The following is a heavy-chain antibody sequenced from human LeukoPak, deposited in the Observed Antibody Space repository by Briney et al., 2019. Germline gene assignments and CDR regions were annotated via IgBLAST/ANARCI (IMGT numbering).Heavy chain of an antibody. CDR2: INPNSGGT. J-gene: IGHJ4*02. CDR1: GYTFTGYY. CDR3: ARDIAITMVRGVNLDY. D-gene: IGHD3-10*01. V-gene: IGHV1-2*02. Sequence: ASVKVSCKASGYTFTGYYMHWVRQAPGQGLEWMGWINPNSGGTNYAQKFQGRVTMTRDTSISTAYMELSRLRSDDTAVYYCARDIAITMVRGVNLDYWGQGTLVTVSS.